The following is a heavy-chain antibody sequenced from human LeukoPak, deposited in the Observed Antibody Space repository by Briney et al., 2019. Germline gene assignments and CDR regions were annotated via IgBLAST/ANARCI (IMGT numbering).Heavy chain of an antibody. V-gene: IGHV1-8*01. CDR3: ARGGYSSSWYPNYDAFDI. CDR2: MNPNSGNT. Sequence: GASVKVSCRASGYTFTSYDINWVRQATGQGLEWMGWMNPNSGNTGYAQKFQGRVTMTRNTSISTAYMELSSLRSEDTAVYYCARGGYSSSWYPNYDAFDIWGQGTMVTASS. D-gene: IGHD6-13*01. CDR1: GYTFTSYD. J-gene: IGHJ3*02.